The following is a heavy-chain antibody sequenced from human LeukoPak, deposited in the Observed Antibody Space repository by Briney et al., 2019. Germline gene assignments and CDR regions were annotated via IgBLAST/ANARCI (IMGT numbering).Heavy chain of an antibody. CDR2: INPNSGGT. Sequence: HGASVKVSCKASGYTFTGYYMHWVRQAPGQGLEWMGWINPNSGGTNYAQKFQGRVTITRDMSTSTAYMELSSLRSEDTAVYYCAAGYDILTPDYWGQGTLVTVSS. V-gene: IGHV1-2*02. D-gene: IGHD3-9*01. CDR3: AAGYDILTPDY. CDR1: GYTFTGYY. J-gene: IGHJ4*02.